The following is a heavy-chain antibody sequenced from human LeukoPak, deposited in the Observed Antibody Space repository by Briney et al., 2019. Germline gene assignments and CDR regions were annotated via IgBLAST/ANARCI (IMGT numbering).Heavy chain of an antibody. J-gene: IGHJ6*03. Sequence: ASVKVSCKASGGTFSTYAISWVRQAPGQGLEWMGGIIPIFGTTNYAQNFQGRVTITADESTSTAYMELSSLRSEDTAVYYCARGERSYYYYMDVWGKGTTVTISS. CDR3: ARGERSYYYYMDV. CDR1: GGTFSTYA. V-gene: IGHV1-69*13. CDR2: IIPIFGTT.